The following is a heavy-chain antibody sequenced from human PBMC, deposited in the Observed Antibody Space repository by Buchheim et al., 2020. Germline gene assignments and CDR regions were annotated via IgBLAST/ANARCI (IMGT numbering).Heavy chain of an antibody. V-gene: IGHV3-23*01. D-gene: IGHD5-12*01. CDR1: GFTISSYA. CDR3: AKGGPSSLYYFDY. Sequence: EVQLLESGGGLVQPGGSLRLSCAASGFTISSYAMRWVRQAPGKGLEWVSTIGSGGNTYYADSVKGRFTISRDNSKNTLSVQMHSLRAEDTAVYYCAKGGPSSLYYFDYWGQETL. CDR2: IGSGGNT. J-gene: IGHJ4*02.